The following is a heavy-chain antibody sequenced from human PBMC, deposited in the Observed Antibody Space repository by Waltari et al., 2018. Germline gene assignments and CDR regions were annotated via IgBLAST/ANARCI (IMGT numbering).Heavy chain of an antibody. V-gene: IGHV4-34*01. J-gene: IGHJ4*01. CDR1: GGSFRGYY. CDR2: INHRGGT. D-gene: IGHD2-21*01. CDR3: ARYGEVPPNYFFDY. Sequence: QVQLQQWGAGLLKPSETLSLTCAVHGGSFRGYYWSWIRQAPGKGLEWVGEINHRGGTHYNPALETRVSLSVDTTKKQFSLRLTSVTAADAALYFCARYGEVPPNYFFDYWGQGTLVTVSS.